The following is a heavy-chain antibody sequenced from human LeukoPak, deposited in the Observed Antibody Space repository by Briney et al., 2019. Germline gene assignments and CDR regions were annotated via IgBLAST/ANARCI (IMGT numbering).Heavy chain of an antibody. CDR2: IDYSGST. Sequence: PSETLSLTCTVSGGSISSGDYYWSWIRQPPGKGLEWIGYIDYSGSTYYNPSLKSRVTISVDTSKNQFSLKLSSVTAADTAVYYCARSPKYCSSTSCYAYYYGMDVWGQGTTVTVSS. V-gene: IGHV4-30-4*01. D-gene: IGHD2-2*01. J-gene: IGHJ6*02. CDR1: GGSISSGDYY. CDR3: ARSPKYCSSTSCYAYYYGMDV.